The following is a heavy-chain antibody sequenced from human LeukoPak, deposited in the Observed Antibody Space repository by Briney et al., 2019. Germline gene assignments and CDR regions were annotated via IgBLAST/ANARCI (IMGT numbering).Heavy chain of an antibody. CDR1: GGSFSGYY. D-gene: IGHD3-16*02. CDR2: INHSGST. CDR3: ARYYDYVWGSYRNNWFDP. J-gene: IGHJ5*02. Sequence: PSETLSLTCAVYGGSFSGYYWSWIRHPPGKGLEWIGEINHSGSTNYNPSLKSRVTISVDTSKNQFSLNLSSVTAADTAVYYCARYYDYVWGSYRNNWFDPWGQGTLVTVSS. V-gene: IGHV4-34*01.